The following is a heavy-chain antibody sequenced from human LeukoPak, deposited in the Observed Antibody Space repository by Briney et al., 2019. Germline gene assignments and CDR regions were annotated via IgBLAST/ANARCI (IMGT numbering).Heavy chain of an antibody. D-gene: IGHD6-6*01. V-gene: IGHV4-61*02. J-gene: IGHJ4*02. CDR2: MYTSGST. CDR3: ARGEKGSSSGSINY. Sequence: SETLSLICTVSGGSINSGTYYWSWIRQPAGKGLEWIGRMYTSGSTNYNPSLESRVTISVDTSKNQFSLKLSSVTAADTAVYYCARGEKGSSSGSINYWGQGTLVTVSS. CDR1: GGSINSGTYY.